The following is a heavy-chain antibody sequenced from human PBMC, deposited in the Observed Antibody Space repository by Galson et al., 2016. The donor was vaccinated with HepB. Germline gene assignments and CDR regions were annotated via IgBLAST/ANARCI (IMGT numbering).Heavy chain of an antibody. V-gene: IGHV4-61*02. Sequence: QVQLQESGPGLVKPSETLSLTCTVSGGSISSGTYYWSWIRQPAGKGLEWIGRISPSGTTNYNPSLKSRVTISLDTSKNQFSLRLSSVTAADTAVYYCAQYYYDSSGHTAYAFDIWGQGTRVTVSS. CDR2: ISPSGTT. D-gene: IGHD3-22*01. CDR3: AQYYYDSSGHTAYAFDI. CDR1: GGSISSGTYY. J-gene: IGHJ3*02.